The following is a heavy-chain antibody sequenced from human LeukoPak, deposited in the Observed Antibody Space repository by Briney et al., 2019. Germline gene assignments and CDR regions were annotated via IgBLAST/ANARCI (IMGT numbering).Heavy chain of an antibody. CDR3: AKDSNSVIMWFEN. D-gene: IGHD3-10*01. CDR2: VSVSGA. CDR1: GFTFSNYA. J-gene: IGHJ4*02. Sequence: GRSLRLSCAASGFTFSNYAMSWVRQAPGKGLEWVSGVSVSGAHYADSVKGRFTVSRDSSKETLYLQLNSLRPEDTAVYYCAKDSNSVIMWFENWGQGTLVTVSS. V-gene: IGHV3-23*01.